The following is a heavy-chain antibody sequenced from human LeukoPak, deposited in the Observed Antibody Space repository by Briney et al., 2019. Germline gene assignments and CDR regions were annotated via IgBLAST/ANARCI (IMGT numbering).Heavy chain of an antibody. CDR2: INHSGST. J-gene: IGHJ4*02. CDR1: GGSFSGYY. Sequence: SETLSLTCAVYGGSFSGYYWSWIRQPPGKGLGWIGEINHSGSTNYNPSLKSRVTISVDTSKNQFSLKLSSVTAADTAVYYCARGPAGDTRDYWGQGTLVTVSS. V-gene: IGHV4-34*01. D-gene: IGHD3-10*01. CDR3: ARGPAGDTRDY.